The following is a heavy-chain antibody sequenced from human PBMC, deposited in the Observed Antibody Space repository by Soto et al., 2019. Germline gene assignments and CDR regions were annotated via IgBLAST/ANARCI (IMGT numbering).Heavy chain of an antibody. CDR3: ARAFTYYYDTAAAETFTY. Sequence: AAVKVSCKASGYTFTGCYMQWVREAPGQGLEWMGWVNPNSGGINYAQKVQDSITMTRYPAISTAYMDLSRLRSHDTAVYYCARAFTYYYDTAAAETFTYWRHGTL. D-gene: IGHD3-22*01. CDR2: VNPNSGGI. V-gene: IGHV1-2*02. J-gene: IGHJ1*01. CDR1: GYTFTGCY.